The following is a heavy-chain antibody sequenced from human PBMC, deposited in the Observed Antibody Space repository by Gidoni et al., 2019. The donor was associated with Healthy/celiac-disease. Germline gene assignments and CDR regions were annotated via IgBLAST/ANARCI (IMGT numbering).Heavy chain of an antibody. CDR1: GGSISSYY. CDR2: IHYSGST. Sequence: QVQLQESGPGLVKPSETLSLTCTVSGGSISSYYWSWIRQPPGKGLEWIGYIHYSGSTNYNPSLKSRVTISVDTSKNQFSLKLSSVTAADTAVYYCARHADTYYDFWSGYSALPFDYWGQGTLVTVSS. V-gene: IGHV4-59*08. D-gene: IGHD3-3*01. CDR3: ARHADTYYDFWSGYSALPFDY. J-gene: IGHJ4*02.